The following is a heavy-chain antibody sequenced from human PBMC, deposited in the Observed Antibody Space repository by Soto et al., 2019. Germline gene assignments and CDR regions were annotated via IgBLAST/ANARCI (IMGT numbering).Heavy chain of an antibody. CDR1: GDRVSGNRAA. CDR2: TYYRSKWKN. CDR3: VRGVDSSFDY. D-gene: IGHD6-13*01. V-gene: IGHV6-1*01. Sequence: SQTLSLTCVISGDRVSGNRAAWNWVRQSPSRGLEWLGRTYYRSKWKNDYALSVNSRITINPDTSKNQFSLQLNSVTPEDTAVYYCVRGVDSSFDYWGQGTLVTVSS. J-gene: IGHJ4*02.